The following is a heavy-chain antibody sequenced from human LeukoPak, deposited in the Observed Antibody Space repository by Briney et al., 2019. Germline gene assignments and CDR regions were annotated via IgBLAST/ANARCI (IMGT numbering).Heavy chain of an antibody. CDR1: GYTFTSYY. J-gene: IGHJ3*02. CDR2: ITPYTGDR. CDR3: ARDLDDSSGYYLIDAFDI. Sequence: ASVKVSCKASGYTFTSYYMHWVRQAPGQRLEWMGRITPYTGDRNYAQKFQGRVTITRDTSISTAYMELSRLTSDDTAVYFCARDLDDSSGYYLIDAFDIWGQGTMVTVSS. D-gene: IGHD3-22*01. V-gene: IGHV1-2*06.